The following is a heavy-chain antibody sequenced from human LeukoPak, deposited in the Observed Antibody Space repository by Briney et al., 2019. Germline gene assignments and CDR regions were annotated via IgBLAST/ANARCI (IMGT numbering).Heavy chain of an antibody. J-gene: IGHJ4*02. V-gene: IGHV1-69*13. Sequence: ASVKVSCKASGGTFSSYAISWVRQAPGQGLEWMGGIIPIFGTANYAQKFQGRVTITADESTSTAYMELSSLRSEDTAVYYCARSSTAAGTGGGDYWGKETLVPVSS. CDR2: IIPIFGTA. CDR1: GGTFSSYA. CDR3: ARSSTAAGTGGGDY. D-gene: IGHD6-13*01.